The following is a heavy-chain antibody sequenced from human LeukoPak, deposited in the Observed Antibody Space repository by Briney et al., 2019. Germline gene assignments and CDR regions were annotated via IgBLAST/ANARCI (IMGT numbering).Heavy chain of an antibody. CDR3: ASDTNFD. J-gene: IGHJ4*02. D-gene: IGHD1-1*01. CDR2: ISCDGSNK. Sequence: GGSLRLSCAASGFTFSSYAMHWVRQAPGKGLEWVAVISCDGSNKYYADSVKGRFTISRDNSKNTLYLQMNSLRAEDTAVYYCASDTNFDWGQGTLVTVSS. V-gene: IGHV3-30-3*01. CDR1: GFTFSSYA.